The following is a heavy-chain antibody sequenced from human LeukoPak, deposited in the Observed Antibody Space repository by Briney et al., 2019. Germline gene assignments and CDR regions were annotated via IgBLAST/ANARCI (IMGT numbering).Heavy chain of an antibody. CDR1: GGSISSSTYY. CDR2: IYYTGST. CDR3: ARLGDSAMVRYFDY. D-gene: IGHD5-18*01. J-gene: IGHJ4*02. V-gene: IGHV4-39*01. Sequence: PSEPLSLTCTVSGGSISSSTYYWAWIRQPPGKGLEWIGGIYYTGSTYSTPSLKSRATISVDTSKNQFSLRLTSVTAADTAVYYCARLGDSAMVRYFDYWGQGTLVSVSS.